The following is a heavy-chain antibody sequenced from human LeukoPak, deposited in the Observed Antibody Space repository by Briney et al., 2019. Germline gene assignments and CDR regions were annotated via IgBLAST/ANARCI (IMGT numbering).Heavy chain of an antibody. CDR3: AKGWIQLWFDY. CDR2: INTDGSTT. CDR1: GLTFTSYW. V-gene: IGHV3-74*01. Sequence: GGSLRLSCAASGLTFTSYWMYWVRQAPGKGLVWVSLINTDGSTTNYADSVKGRFTISRDNSKNSLYLQMNSLRGEDTAIYYCAKGWIQLWFDYRGQGTLVTVSS. J-gene: IGHJ4*02. D-gene: IGHD5-18*01.